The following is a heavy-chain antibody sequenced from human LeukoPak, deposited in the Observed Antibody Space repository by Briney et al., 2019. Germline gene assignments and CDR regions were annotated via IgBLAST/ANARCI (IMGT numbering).Heavy chain of an antibody. CDR1: GGSISSFY. CDR3: ATVAGGWYPDY. CDR2: IDSSGIT. J-gene: IGHJ4*02. V-gene: IGHV4-59*01. D-gene: IGHD6-19*01. Sequence: SQTLSLTCTVSGGSISSFYYTWIRQPPGKGLEWIGYIDSSGITNYNSSLNSRVTISLDTSQNQFSLKLNSVTAADTAVYYCATVAGGWYPDYWGQGALVTVAS.